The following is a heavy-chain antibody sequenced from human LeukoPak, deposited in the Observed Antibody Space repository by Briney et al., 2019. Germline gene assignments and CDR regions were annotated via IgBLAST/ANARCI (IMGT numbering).Heavy chain of an antibody. D-gene: IGHD3-10*01. CDR2: INPNSGGI. Sequence: GASVKVSCKASGYSFSDYSMHWVRQAPGQGLEWMGRINPNSGGISYAQNFQGRVSMTRDTSISTTYMELSGLTSDDTAVYYCARGGSGSGYLYCFDYWGQGTLVSVSS. V-gene: IGHV1-2*06. CDR1: GYSFSDYS. J-gene: IGHJ4*02. CDR3: ARGGSGSGYLYCFDY.